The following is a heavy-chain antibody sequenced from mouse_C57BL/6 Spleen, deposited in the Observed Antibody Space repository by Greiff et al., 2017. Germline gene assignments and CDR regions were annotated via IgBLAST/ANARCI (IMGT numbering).Heavy chain of an antibody. CDR1: GYTFTDYY. J-gene: IGHJ2*01. CDR3: AKRGVVTTYYFDD. Sequence: VQLQQSGPVLVKPGASVKMSCKASGYTFTDYYMNWVKQSHGKSLEWIGVINPYNGGTSYNQKFKGKDTLTVDKSSSTAYMALNSLTSEDSAVYYSAKRGVVTTYYFDDWGQGTTLTVSS. V-gene: IGHV1-19*01. D-gene: IGHD2-5*01. CDR2: INPYNGGT.